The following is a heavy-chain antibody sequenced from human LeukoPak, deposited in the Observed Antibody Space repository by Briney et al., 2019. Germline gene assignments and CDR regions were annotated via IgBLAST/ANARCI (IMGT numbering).Heavy chain of an antibody. J-gene: IGHJ4*02. CDR3: AKGILEWFDY. V-gene: IGHV3-48*04. CDR1: GFTFSSYA. CDR2: ISSSGSAI. D-gene: IGHD3-3*01. Sequence: PGGSLRLSCAASGFTFSSYAMNWVRQAPGKGLEWVSYISSSGSAIYYADSVKGRFTISRDNAKNSLYLQMNSLRAEDTAVYYCAKGILEWFDYWGQGTLFTVSS.